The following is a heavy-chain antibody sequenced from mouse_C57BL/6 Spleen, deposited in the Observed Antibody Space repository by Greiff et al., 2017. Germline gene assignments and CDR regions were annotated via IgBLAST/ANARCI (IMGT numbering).Heavy chain of an antibody. D-gene: IGHD1-1*01. Sequence: QVQLQQPGAELVKPGASVKLSCKASGYTFTSYWMHWVKQRPGQGLEWIGMIHPNSGSTNYNEKFTSKATLTVDKSSSTAYMQLSSLTSEDSAVYCWANFPPLDYGSLWGTGTTVTVSS. J-gene: IGHJ1*03. CDR2: IHPNSGST. V-gene: IGHV1-64*01. CDR3: ANFPPLDYGSL. CDR1: GYTFTSYW.